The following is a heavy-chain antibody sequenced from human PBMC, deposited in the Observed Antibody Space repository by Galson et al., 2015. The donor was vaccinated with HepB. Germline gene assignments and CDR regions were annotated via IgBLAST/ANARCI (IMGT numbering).Heavy chain of an antibody. J-gene: IGHJ4*02. V-gene: IGHV3-11*01. Sequence: SLRLSCAASGFTFSDYYMSWIRQAPGKGLEWVSYISSSGSSISYADSVKGRFTISRDNAQNSLYLQINSLRAEDTAVYYCARRGSSRCFDYWGLGTLITVSS. CDR2: ISSSGSSI. CDR3: ARRGSSRCFDY. CDR1: GFTFSDYY. D-gene: IGHD2-8*01.